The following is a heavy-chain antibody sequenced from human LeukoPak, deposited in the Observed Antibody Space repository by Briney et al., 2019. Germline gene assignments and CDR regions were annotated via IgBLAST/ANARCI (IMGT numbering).Heavy chain of an antibody. D-gene: IGHD3-22*01. Sequence: SETLSLTCAVYGGSFSGYYWSWIRQPPGKGLEWIGEINHSGSTNYNPSLKSRVTISVDTSKNQFSLKLSTVTAADTAVYYCARTPYYYDSSGYYLYYFDYWGQGTLVTVSS. J-gene: IGHJ4*02. CDR3: ARTPYYYDSSGYYLYYFDY. CDR1: GGSFSGYY. CDR2: INHSGST. V-gene: IGHV4-34*01.